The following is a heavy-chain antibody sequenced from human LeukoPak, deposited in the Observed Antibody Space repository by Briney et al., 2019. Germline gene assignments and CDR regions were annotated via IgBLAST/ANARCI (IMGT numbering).Heavy chain of an antibody. CDR3: ARAQVDNYYYYMDV. CDR1: GFTFSRYG. CDR2: ISYDGSNK. J-gene: IGHJ6*03. D-gene: IGHD2-15*01. V-gene: IGHV3-30*03. Sequence: GGSLRLSCAASGFTFSRYGIHWVRQAPGKGLEWVAVISYDGSNKYYADSVKGRFTISRDNSKNTLYLQMNSLRAEDAAVYYCARAQVDNYYYYMDVWGKGTTVTVSS.